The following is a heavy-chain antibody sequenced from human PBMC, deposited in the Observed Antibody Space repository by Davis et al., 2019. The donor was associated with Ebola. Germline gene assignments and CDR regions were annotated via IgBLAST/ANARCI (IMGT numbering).Heavy chain of an antibody. CDR1: GYSFTSYW. V-gene: IGHV5-10-1*01. CDR3: ARLGRISAMVTGY. Sequence: GESLKISCKGSGYSFTSYWISWVRQMPGKGLEWMGRIDPSDSYTNYSPSFQGHVTLSADKSISTAYLHWSSLKASDTAMYYCARLGRISAMVTGYWGQGTLVTVSS. D-gene: IGHD5-18*01. J-gene: IGHJ4*02. CDR2: IDPSDSYT.